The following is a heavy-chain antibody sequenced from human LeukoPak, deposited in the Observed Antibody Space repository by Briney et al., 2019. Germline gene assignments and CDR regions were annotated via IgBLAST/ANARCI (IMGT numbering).Heavy chain of an antibody. D-gene: IGHD2-8*01. CDR1: GFTFSIYW. Sequence: GGSLRLSCAASGFTFSIYWMYWVRQAPGKGLMWVSRCDSDGSGTTYVDSVKGRFTVSRDSAKNSLYLQMNSLRAEDTAVYYCARDYVSGSPLDYWGQGTLVTVSS. CDR2: CDSDGSGT. J-gene: IGHJ4*02. CDR3: ARDYVSGSPLDY. V-gene: IGHV3-74*01.